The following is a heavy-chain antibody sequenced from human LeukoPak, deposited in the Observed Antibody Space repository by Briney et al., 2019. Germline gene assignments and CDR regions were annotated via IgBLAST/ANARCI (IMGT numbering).Heavy chain of an antibody. Sequence: QPGGSLRLSCAASGFTFSSYGMHWVRQAPGKGLEWVAVISYDGSNKYYADSVKGRFTISRDNSKNTLYLQMNSLRAEDTAVYYCARDGPMSSRGPIDYYYYYMDVWGKGTTVTVSS. CDR2: ISYDGSNK. V-gene: IGHV3-30*03. J-gene: IGHJ6*03. CDR3: ARDGPMSSRGPIDYYYYYMDV. CDR1: GFTFSSYG. D-gene: IGHD6-13*01.